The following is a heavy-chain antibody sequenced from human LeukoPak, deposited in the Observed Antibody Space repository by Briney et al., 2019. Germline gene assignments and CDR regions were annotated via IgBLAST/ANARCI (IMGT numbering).Heavy chain of an antibody. J-gene: IGHJ4*02. V-gene: IGHV4-38-2*01. Sequence: SESLSLTCAVSGYSISSGYYWGWIRQPPGKGLEGIGIIYDSGSTYYTPSLKSRVTISVDTTNNQFSLKLSSVTAAGTAVYYCARSGYSSGWLFDYWGQGTLVTVSS. CDR2: IYDSGST. CDR1: GYSISSGYY. D-gene: IGHD6-19*01. CDR3: ARSGYSSGWLFDY.